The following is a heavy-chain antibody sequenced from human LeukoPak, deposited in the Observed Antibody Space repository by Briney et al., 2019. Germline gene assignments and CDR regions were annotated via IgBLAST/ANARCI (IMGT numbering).Heavy chain of an antibody. Sequence: GGSLRLSCAASGFTFSSYAMSWGRQVPGKGVGWGSAISASGGSTYYADSVKGRFTISRDNSKNTLYLQMNSLRAEDTAVYYCARENLQLSIAARRLDAFDIWGQGTMVTVSS. J-gene: IGHJ3*02. CDR3: ARENLQLSIAARRLDAFDI. CDR2: ISASGGST. CDR1: GFTFSSYA. D-gene: IGHD6-6*01. V-gene: IGHV3-23*01.